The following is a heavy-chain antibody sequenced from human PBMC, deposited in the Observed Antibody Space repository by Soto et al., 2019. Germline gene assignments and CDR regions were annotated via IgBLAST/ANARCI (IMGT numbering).Heavy chain of an antibody. D-gene: IGHD6-6*01. Sequence: GGSLRLSCAASGFTVSSNYMSWVRQAPGKGLEWVSVIYSGGSTYYADSVKGRFTISRHNSKNTLYLQMNSLRAEDMAVYYCARVLYSSSSWPGHQLGVGSAFDIWGQGTMVTVSS. J-gene: IGHJ3*02. CDR3: ARVLYSSSSWPGHQLGVGSAFDI. V-gene: IGHV3-53*04. CDR1: GFTVSSNY. CDR2: IYSGGST.